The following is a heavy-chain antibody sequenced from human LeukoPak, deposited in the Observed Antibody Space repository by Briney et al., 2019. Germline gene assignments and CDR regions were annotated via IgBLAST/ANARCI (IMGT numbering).Heavy chain of an antibody. CDR3: ARVTYYYDSSGYYLDY. V-gene: IGHV3-30*03. J-gene: IGHJ4*02. Sequence: GRSLRLSCAASGFTFSSYGMHWVRQAPGKGLEWVAVISYDGSNKYYADSVKGRFTISRDNSKNTLYLQMNSLRAEDTAVYYCARVTYYYDSSGYYLDYWGQGTLVTVPS. D-gene: IGHD3-22*01. CDR1: GFTFSSYG. CDR2: ISYDGSNK.